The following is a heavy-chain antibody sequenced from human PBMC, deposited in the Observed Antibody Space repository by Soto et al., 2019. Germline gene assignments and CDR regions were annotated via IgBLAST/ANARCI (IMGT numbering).Heavy chain of an antibody. Sequence: GGSLRLSCAASGFTVRSNYMSWVRQAPGKGLEWVSVIYSGGSTYYADSVKGRFTISRDNSKNTLFLQMNSLRVEDTAVYYCARDRGAVAGDWGQGTLVTVSS. CDR1: GFTVRSNY. V-gene: IGHV3-66*01. D-gene: IGHD6-19*01. CDR2: IYSGGST. CDR3: ARDRGAVAGD. J-gene: IGHJ4*02.